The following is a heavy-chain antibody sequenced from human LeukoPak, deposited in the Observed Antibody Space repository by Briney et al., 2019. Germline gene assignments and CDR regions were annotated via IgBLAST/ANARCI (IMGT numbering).Heavy chain of an antibody. J-gene: IGHJ2*01. D-gene: IGHD5-18*01. CDR3: ARATLDAAMVYWSFDL. CDR2: IHPSGGST. CDR1: GYTFTSYY. Sequence: ASVKVSCKASGYTFTSYYMHWVRQAPGQGLEWMGVIHPSGGSTSYAHKFQGRVTMTTGTSTSTVYVDLSSLSSNDTAVYYCARATLDAAMVYWSFDLWGRGTLVSVSP. V-gene: IGHV1-46*01.